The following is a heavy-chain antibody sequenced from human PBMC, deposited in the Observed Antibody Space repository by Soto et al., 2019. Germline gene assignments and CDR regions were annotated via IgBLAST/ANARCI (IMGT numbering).Heavy chain of an antibody. Sequence: QVQLVQSGAEVREPGASVKVSCKASGYSFTRLDINWVRQTAGQGREWMGWMERSTGGTGYAQKFQVRDTMTRDTSIDTAYMELTTQTSYHTAYYYCARGVSAGFDYWGQGTLVIVSS. CDR1: GYSFTRLD. D-gene: IGHD6-19*01. CDR2: MERSTGGT. J-gene: IGHJ4*02. V-gene: IGHV1-8*01. CDR3: ARGVSAGFDY.